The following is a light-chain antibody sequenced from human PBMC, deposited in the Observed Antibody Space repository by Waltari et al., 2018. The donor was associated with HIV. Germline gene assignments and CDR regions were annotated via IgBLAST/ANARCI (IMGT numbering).Light chain of an antibody. Sequence: QSVLKQPPSVSAAPGQTVTITCSGGNSNIGDNYVSWYQQFPGTAPKLLIYDNNKRTSGIPDRFSASKSGKSATLGITGLQTGDEAQYYCGSWDSSLNALLFGGGTKLTVL. V-gene: IGLV1-51*01. J-gene: IGLJ2*01. CDR2: DNN. CDR3: GSWDSSLNALL. CDR1: NSNIGDNY.